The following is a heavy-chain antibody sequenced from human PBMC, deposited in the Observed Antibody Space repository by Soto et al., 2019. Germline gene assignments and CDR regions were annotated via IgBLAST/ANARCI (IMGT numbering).Heavy chain of an antibody. V-gene: IGHV3-9*01. Sequence: GGSLRLSCAASGFTFDDYAMHWVRQAPGKGLEWVSGISWNSGSIGYADSVKGRFTISRDNAKNSLYLQMNSLRAEDTALYYCAKGTPYSSSSESPGSYYYYMDVWGKGTTVTVSS. J-gene: IGHJ6*03. CDR1: GFTFDDYA. CDR2: ISWNSGSI. D-gene: IGHD6-6*01. CDR3: AKGTPYSSSSESPGSYYYYMDV.